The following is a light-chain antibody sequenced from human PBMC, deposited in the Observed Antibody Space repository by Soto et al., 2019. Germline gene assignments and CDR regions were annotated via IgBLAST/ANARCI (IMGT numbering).Light chain of an antibody. V-gene: IGLV2-14*03. CDR1: SSDVGGYKY. CDR2: DVS. Sequence: QSALTQPASVSGSPGQSIPISCTGSSSDVGGYKYVSWYQQHPGKAPKLMIYDVSNRPSGVSDRFSGSKSGNTASLTISGLQSEDEADYYCSSYTSSNSYVFGTGTKLTVL. J-gene: IGLJ1*01. CDR3: SSYTSSNSYV.